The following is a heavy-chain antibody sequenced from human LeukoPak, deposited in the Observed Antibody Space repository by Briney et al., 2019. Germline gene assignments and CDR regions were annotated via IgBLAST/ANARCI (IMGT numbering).Heavy chain of an antibody. CDR3: AKYSIGYCSGDRHPLDDIDV. V-gene: IGHV3-23*01. CDR2: ISGSGGST. D-gene: IGHD2-15*01. Sequence: GGSLRLSCAASGFPFSSFAMSWVRQAPGKGLEWVSVISGSGGSTYYTDSVKGRFTISRDNSKNTVHLQMNSLRTEDTAVYYCAKYSIGYCSGDRHPLDDIDVWGKGTTVTVSS. CDR1: GFPFSSFA. J-gene: IGHJ6*04.